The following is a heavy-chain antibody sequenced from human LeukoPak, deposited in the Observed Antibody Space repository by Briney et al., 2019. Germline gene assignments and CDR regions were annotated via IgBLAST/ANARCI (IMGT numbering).Heavy chain of an antibody. D-gene: IGHD6-13*01. CDR2: INRNGGST. CDR3: ASHSSSWYGWFDP. J-gene: IGHJ5*02. V-gene: IGHV3-20*04. Sequence: GGSLRLSCAASGFTFDDYGMSWVRQAPGKGLEWVSGINRNGGSTGYADSVKGRFTISRDNAKNSLYLQMNSLRAEDTALYYCASHSSSWYGWFDPWGQGTLVTVSS. CDR1: GFTFDDYG.